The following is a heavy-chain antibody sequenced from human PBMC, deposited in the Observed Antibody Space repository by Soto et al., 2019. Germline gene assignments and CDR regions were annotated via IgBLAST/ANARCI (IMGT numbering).Heavy chain of an antibody. J-gene: IGHJ4*02. D-gene: IGHD6-6*01. CDR1: GYTFTSYG. V-gene: IGHV1-18*01. CDR3: ARDDLRVLRRYSSSPCLDY. CDR2: ISAYNGNT. Sequence: ASVKVSCKASGYTFTSYGISWVRQAPGQGLEWMGWISAYNGNTNYAQKLQGRVTMTTDTSTSTAYMELRSLRSDDTAVYYCARDDLRVLRRYSSSPCLDYWGQGTLVTVSS.